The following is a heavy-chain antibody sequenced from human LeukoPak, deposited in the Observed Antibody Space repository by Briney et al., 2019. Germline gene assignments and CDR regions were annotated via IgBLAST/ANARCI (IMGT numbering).Heavy chain of an antibody. J-gene: IGHJ6*02. Sequence: PGGSLRLSCVASGFTFSSYAMRWVRQAPGKGLEWVSAIGAGSGAITIYADSVKGRFTISRDNSKNTLYLQMNSLRGEDTAVYYCAKNYDSGRGVPYGMDVWGQGPRSPSP. CDR2: IGAGSGAIT. D-gene: IGHD3-10*01. CDR3: AKNYDSGRGVPYGMDV. V-gene: IGHV3-23*01. CDR1: GFTFSSYA.